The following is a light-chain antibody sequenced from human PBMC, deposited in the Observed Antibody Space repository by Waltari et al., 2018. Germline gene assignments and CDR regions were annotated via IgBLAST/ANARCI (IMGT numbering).Light chain of an antibody. Sequence: IVMTQSPNSLAVSLGERATLHCKSSQSVLYSSNNKNYLAWYQQKPGQPPKLLIYWASTRESGVPDRFSGSGSGTDFTLTISSLQAEDVAVYYCQQYYGTPLWTFGQGTKVEIK. CDR3: QQYYGTPLWT. CDR1: QSVLYSSNNKNY. V-gene: IGKV4-1*01. CDR2: WAS. J-gene: IGKJ1*01.